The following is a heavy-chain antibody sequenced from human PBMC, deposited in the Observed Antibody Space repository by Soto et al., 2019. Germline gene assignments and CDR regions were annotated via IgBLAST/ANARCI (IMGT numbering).Heavy chain of an antibody. CDR2: IWYDGSNK. J-gene: IGHJ6*02. CDR1: GFTFSSYG. V-gene: IGHV3-33*01. CDR3: ARGSHLTAMAHYYYYGMDV. D-gene: IGHD5-18*01. Sequence: PGGSLRLSCAASGFTFSSYGMHWVRQAPGKGLEWVAVIWYDGSNKYYADSVKGRFTISRDNSKNTLYLQMNSLRAEDTAVYYCARGSHLTAMAHYYYYGMDVWGQGTTVTVSS.